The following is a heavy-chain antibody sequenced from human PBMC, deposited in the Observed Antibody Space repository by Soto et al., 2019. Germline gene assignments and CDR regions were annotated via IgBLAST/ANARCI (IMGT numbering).Heavy chain of an antibody. J-gene: IGHJ6*02. CDR2: IYHSGST. D-gene: IGHD1-26*01. CDR1: GGSISSSNW. CDR3: ARGEVGATSGYYYYGMDV. Sequence: SETLSLTCAVSGGSISSSNWWSWVRQPPGKGLEWIGEIYHSGSTNYNPSLKSRVTISVDKSKNQFSQKLSTVTAADTAVYYCARGEVGATSGYYYYGMDVWGQGTTVT. V-gene: IGHV4-4*02.